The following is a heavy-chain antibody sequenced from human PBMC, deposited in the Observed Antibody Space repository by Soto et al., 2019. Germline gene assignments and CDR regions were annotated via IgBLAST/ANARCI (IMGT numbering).Heavy chain of an antibody. D-gene: IGHD3-16*01. J-gene: IGHJ6*02. CDR3: ARDAFEGDGGMVV. CDR2: IIPIFGTA. V-gene: IGHV1-69*01. Sequence: ERQAPGQGLEWMGGIIPIFGTANYAQKFQGRVTITADESTSTAYMELSSLRSEDTAVYYCARDAFEGDGGMVVWCLVTTFTVS.